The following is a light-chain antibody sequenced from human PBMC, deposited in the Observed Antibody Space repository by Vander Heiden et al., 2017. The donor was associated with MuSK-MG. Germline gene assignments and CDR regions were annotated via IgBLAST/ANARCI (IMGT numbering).Light chain of an antibody. V-gene: IGKV4-1*01. CDR3: QQDDSMPYT. CDR1: QTILDRSNNKNS. CDR2: WAS. Sequence: DIVMTQSPDSLAVSLGERATLNCTSSQTILDRSNNKNSLAWFRHDPGQPPRLLIYWASTRGAGVPDRISGSGSGTGFTLTIDSLQGEDVAVYYCQQDDSMPYTFGRGTKMEIK. J-gene: IGKJ2*01.